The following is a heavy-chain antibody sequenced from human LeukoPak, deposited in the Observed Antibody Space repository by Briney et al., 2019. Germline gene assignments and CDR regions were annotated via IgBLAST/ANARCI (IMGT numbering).Heavy chain of an antibody. Sequence: GRSLRLSCAASGSTFSSYGMHWVRQAPGKGLEWVAVISYDGSNKYYADSVKGRFTTSRDNSKNTLYLQMNSLRAEDTAVYYCAKDQGDSLVGATEGFDYWGQGTLVTVSS. CDR2: ISYDGSNK. CDR3: AKDQGDSLVGATEGFDY. J-gene: IGHJ4*02. CDR1: GSTFSSYG. V-gene: IGHV3-30*18. D-gene: IGHD1-26*01.